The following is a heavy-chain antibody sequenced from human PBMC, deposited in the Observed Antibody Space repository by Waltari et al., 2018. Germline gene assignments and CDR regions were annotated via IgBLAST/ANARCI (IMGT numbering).Heavy chain of an antibody. V-gene: IGHV4-4*07. Sequence: QVHLQESGPGLVKPSETLSLTCTVSGDSISSYYWTWIRQPAGKGLEWIGRISSSGKTFDNPSHKSRVTRSVDTSKKQISLKVISVTAADTAVYYCVRDQRVGGTLLYNWFDPWGQGTLVTVSS. CDR1: GDSISSYY. CDR2: ISSSGKT. J-gene: IGHJ5*02. D-gene: IGHD1-26*01. CDR3: VRDQRVGGTLLYNWFDP.